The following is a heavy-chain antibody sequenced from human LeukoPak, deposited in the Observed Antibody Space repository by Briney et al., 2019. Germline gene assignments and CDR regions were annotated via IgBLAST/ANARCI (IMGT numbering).Heavy chain of an antibody. CDR1: GYSFPSYG. J-gene: IGHJ6*02. V-gene: IGHV1-46*01. CDR2: INPSGGST. CDR3: ARDLGIQLWEYYYYGMDV. D-gene: IGHD5-18*01. Sequence: GASVKVSCKASGYSFPSYGISWVRQAPGQGLEWMGIINPSGGSTSYAQKFQGRVTMTRDTSTSTVYMELSSLRSEDTAVYYCARDLGIQLWEYYYYGMDVWGQGTTVTVSS.